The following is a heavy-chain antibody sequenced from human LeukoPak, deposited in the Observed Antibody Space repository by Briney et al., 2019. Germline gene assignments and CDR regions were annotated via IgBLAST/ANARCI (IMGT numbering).Heavy chain of an antibody. CDR3: ARGVWGGLGY. CDR2: VNNDGSST. D-gene: IGHD2-8*01. V-gene: IGHV3-74*03. Sequence: PGGSLRLSCAASGFSFSDYWMHWVRQAPGKGLVWVSQVNNDGSSTTYADSVKGRFTISRDSARNTLYLQMNSLRAEDTAVYYCARGVWGGLGYWGQGTLVTVSS. CDR1: GFSFSDYW. J-gene: IGHJ4*02.